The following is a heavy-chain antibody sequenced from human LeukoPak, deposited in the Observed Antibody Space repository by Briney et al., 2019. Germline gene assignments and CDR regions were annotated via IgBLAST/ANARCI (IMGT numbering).Heavy chain of an antibody. J-gene: IGHJ3*02. CDR3: ARGAYYDFWSGYYAGNDAFDI. Sequence: SQTLSLTCTVSGGSINNSIYYWGWIRQPPGKGLEWIGSIYYSGSTYYNSSLKSRVTISVDTSKNQFSLKMSSVTAADTAVYYCARGAYYDFWSGYYAGNDAFDIWGQGTMVTVSS. CDR1: GGSINNSIYY. CDR2: IYYSGST. D-gene: IGHD3-3*01. V-gene: IGHV4-39*01.